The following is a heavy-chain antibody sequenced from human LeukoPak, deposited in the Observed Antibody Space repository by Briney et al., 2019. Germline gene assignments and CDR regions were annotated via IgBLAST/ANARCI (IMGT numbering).Heavy chain of an antibody. CDR2: IFSDGSTT. CDR1: GFTLSSYW. V-gene: IGHV3-74*01. D-gene: IGHD1-14*01. J-gene: IGHJ3*02. Sequence: GGSLRLSCAASGFTLSSYWMHWVGQAPGKGLVWVSRIFSDGSTTSYANSVKGRFTISRDNAKKTLYLQMNSLRVEDTAVYYCTRDWRNMAFDIWGQGTLVTVSS. CDR3: TRDWRNMAFDI.